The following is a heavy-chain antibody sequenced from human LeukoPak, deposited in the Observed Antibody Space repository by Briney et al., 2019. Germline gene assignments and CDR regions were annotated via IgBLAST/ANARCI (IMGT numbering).Heavy chain of an antibody. D-gene: IGHD3-10*01. CDR2: IWYDGSNR. CDR3: ASWRGSGSYGGYFDY. Sequence: PGKSLRLSCAASGFTFSSYGMYWVRQAPGKGLEWVALIWYDGSNRYCADSVKGRFTISRDNSKNTLYLQMNSLRAEDTAVYYCASWRGSGSYGGYFDYWGQGTLVTVSS. J-gene: IGHJ4*02. V-gene: IGHV3-33*08. CDR1: GFTFSSYG.